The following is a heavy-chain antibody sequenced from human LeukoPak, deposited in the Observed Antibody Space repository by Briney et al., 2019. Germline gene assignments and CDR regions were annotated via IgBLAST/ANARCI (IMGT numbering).Heavy chain of an antibody. V-gene: IGHV3-11*04. J-gene: IGHJ4*02. CDR3: ARDDLSANPDY. D-gene: IGHD4/OR15-4a*01. Sequence: GGSLRLSCAASGSTFSDYYMSWIRQAPGKGLEWVSYISSSGSTIYYADSVKGRFTISRDNAKNSLYLQMNSLRAEDTAVYYCARDDLSANPDYWGQGTLVTVSS. CDR1: GSTFSDYY. CDR2: ISSSGSTI.